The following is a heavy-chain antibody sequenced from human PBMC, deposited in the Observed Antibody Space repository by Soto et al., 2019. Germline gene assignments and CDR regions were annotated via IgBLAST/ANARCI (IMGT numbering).Heavy chain of an antibody. J-gene: IGHJ1*01. Sequence: SETLSLTCAVYGGSFSGYYWSWIRQPPGKGLEWIGEINHSGSTNYNPSLKSRVTISVDTSKNQFSLKLSSVTAADTAVYYCARGTGRRWLQLAEYFQHWGQGTLVTVSS. CDR1: GGSFSGYY. CDR2: INHSGST. CDR3: ARGTGRRWLQLAEYFQH. V-gene: IGHV4-34*01. D-gene: IGHD1-1*01.